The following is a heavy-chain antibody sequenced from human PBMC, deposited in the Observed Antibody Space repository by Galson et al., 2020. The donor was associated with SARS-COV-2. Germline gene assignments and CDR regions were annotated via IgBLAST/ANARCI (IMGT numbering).Heavy chain of an antibody. CDR1: GVSVTRSTYY. Sequence: SETLSLTCSVSGVSVTRSTYYWVWIRQSPGKGLEWVGSISYSGVTHYNLSLESRVTMSLDTTENQFTLMLTSVTAADTALYFCARLSMVYGSMGGWFVPWGQGALVTVSS. J-gene: IGHJ5*02. CDR2: ISYSGVT. D-gene: IGHD3-10*01. V-gene: IGHV4-39*01. CDR3: ARLSMVYGSMGGWFVP.